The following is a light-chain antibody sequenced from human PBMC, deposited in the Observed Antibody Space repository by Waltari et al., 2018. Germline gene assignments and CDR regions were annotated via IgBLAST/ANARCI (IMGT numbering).Light chain of an antibody. CDR2: DTF. V-gene: IGKV3-11*01. Sequence: EIVLTQSPATLSVSPVERATLSCRASESVFGYLAWYQQNPGQAPRLLIFDTFKRATGIPARFSGSGYGTDFTLTINSLETEDFALYYCQQRSIWPLTFGGGTKVDVK. CDR1: ESVFGY. CDR3: QQRSIWPLT. J-gene: IGKJ4*01.